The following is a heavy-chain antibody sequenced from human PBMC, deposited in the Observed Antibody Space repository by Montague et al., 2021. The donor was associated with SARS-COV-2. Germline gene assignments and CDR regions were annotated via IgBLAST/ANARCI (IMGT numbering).Heavy chain of an antibody. CDR2: MSHSGST. V-gene: IGHV4-59*02. J-gene: IGHJ4*02. CDR3: TSGSGWTAFDN. D-gene: IGHD6-19*01. Sequence: SETLSLTCTVSGGSVSTNYWSWIRQPPGEGLEWIAYMSHSGSTKYNPSLNSRVTISVDTSKNQFSLKLSSVTAADTALYYCTSGSGWTAFDNWGQGTLVTVSS. CDR1: GGSVSTNY.